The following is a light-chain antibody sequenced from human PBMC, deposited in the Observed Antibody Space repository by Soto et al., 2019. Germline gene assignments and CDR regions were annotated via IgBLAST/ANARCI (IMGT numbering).Light chain of an antibody. J-gene: IGLJ1*01. CDR2: DTT. V-gene: IGLV7-46*01. Sequence: ELTQPSSVSVSPGQTARITCSGDVLTNKYVRWFQQKPGQAPRTLIYDTTNRHSWTPARFSGSLLGGKAALTLSGAQPEDEAEYYCLLSYNGPYVFGTGTKLTVL. CDR3: LLSYNGPYV. CDR1: SGDVLTNKY.